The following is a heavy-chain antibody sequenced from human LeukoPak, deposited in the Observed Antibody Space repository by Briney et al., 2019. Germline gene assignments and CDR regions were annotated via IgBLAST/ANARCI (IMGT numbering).Heavy chain of an antibody. CDR2: IWYDGSNK. Sequence: GGSLRLSCAASGFTFSSYGMHWVRQAPGKGLEWVAVIWYDGSNKYYADSVKGRFTISRDNSKNTLYLQMNSLGAEDTAVYYCARGTVTRPFDYWGQGTLVTVSS. CDR1: GFTFSSYG. D-gene: IGHD4-17*01. CDR3: ARGTVTRPFDY. V-gene: IGHV3-33*01. J-gene: IGHJ4*02.